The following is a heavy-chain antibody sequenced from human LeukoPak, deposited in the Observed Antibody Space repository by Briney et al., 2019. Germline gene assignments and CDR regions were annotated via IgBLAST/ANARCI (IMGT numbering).Heavy chain of an antibody. CDR3: ARHVDSSGYPRVYYMDV. CDR1: GGSISSSSYY. V-gene: IGHV4-39*01. D-gene: IGHD3-22*01. J-gene: IGHJ6*03. Sequence: SETLSLTCTVSGGSISSSSYYWGWLRQPPGKGLEWIGSIYYSGSTYYNPSLKSRVTISVDTSKNQFSLKLSSVTAADTAVYYCARHVDSSGYPRVYYMDVWGKGTTVTVSS. CDR2: IYYSGST.